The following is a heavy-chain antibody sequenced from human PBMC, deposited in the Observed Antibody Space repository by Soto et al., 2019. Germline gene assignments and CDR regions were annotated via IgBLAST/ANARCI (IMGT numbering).Heavy chain of an antibody. D-gene: IGHD3-10*01. V-gene: IGHV4-59*13. J-gene: IGHJ5*02. CDR1: GGSFGTNY. CDR2: TYYTGST. CDR3: ATDSAGRGPFDP. Sequence: SETLSLTCTISGGSFGTNYWSWIRQAPGKGLEWIGYTYYTGSTKYNPSLKSRATISVDTSKNQFSLTLNSAAAADTAVYYCATDSAGRGPFDPWGPGILVTVSS.